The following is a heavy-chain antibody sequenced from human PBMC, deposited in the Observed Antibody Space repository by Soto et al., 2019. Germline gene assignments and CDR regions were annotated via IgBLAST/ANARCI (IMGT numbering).Heavy chain of an antibody. CDR2: IYHSGST. CDR1: GVSISSGGYS. CDR3: ARSQTTVTSYDY. Sequence: PSAALPLTYDVSGVSISSGGYSWIWIRKPPGKGLEWIGYIYHSGSTYYNPSLKSRVTISVDRSKNQFSLKLSSVTAADTAVYYCARSQTTVTSYDYWGQGTLVTVSS. J-gene: IGHJ4*02. D-gene: IGHD4-17*01. V-gene: IGHV4-30-2*01.